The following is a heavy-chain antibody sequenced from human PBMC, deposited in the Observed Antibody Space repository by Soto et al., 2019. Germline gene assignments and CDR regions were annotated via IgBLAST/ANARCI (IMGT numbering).Heavy chain of an antibody. J-gene: IGHJ4*02. D-gene: IGHD1-26*01. CDR1: GGSFNGYY. Sequence: PSETLSLTCAVYGGSFNGYYWSWIRQPPGKGLEWIGYIYYSGSTNYNPSLKSRVTISVDTSKNQFSLKLSSVTAADTAVYYCARVASGSYYFDYWGQGTLVTVSS. V-gene: IGHV4-59*01. CDR2: IYYSGST. CDR3: ARVASGSYYFDY.